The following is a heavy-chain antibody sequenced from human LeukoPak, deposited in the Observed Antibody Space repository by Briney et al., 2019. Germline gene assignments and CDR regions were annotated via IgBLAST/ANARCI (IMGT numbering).Heavy chain of an antibody. J-gene: IGHJ4*02. CDR2: IYYSGST. Sequence: SETLSLTCTVSGGSISSYYWSWIRQPPGKGLEWIGYIYYSGSTNYNPSLKSRVTISVDTSKNQFSLKLSSVTAAGTAVYYCARGRGIYYDSSGYYYGGDFVDFDYWGQGTLVTASS. D-gene: IGHD3-22*01. V-gene: IGHV4-59*01. CDR1: GGSISSYY. CDR3: ARGRGIYYDSSGYYYGGDFVDFDY.